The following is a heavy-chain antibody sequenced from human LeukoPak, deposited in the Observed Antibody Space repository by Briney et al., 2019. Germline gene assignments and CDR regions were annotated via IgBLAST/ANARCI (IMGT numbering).Heavy chain of an antibody. J-gene: IGHJ5*02. Sequence: ASVKVSCKASGYTFTSYGISWVRQAPGQGLEWMGWISAYNGNTNYAQKLQGRVIMTTDTSTSTAYMELRSLRSDDTAVYYCALIAAAGYFDPWGQGTLVTVSS. V-gene: IGHV1-18*04. CDR3: ALIAAAGYFDP. CDR2: ISAYNGNT. CDR1: GYTFTSYG. D-gene: IGHD6-13*01.